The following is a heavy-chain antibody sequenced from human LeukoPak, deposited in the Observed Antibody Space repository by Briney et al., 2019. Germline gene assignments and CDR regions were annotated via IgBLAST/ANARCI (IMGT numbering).Heavy chain of an antibody. J-gene: IGHJ4*02. CDR1: GFTFSSYG. CDR2: IWYDGSNK. CDR3: ARTGDSSGYYYESGYYFDY. Sequence: PGGSLRLSCAASGFTFSSYGMHWVRQAPGKGLEWVAVIWYDGSNKYYADSVKGRFTISRDNSKNTLYLQMNSLRAEDTAVYYCARTGDSSGYYYESGYYFDYWGQGTLVTVSS. D-gene: IGHD3-22*01. V-gene: IGHV3-33*08.